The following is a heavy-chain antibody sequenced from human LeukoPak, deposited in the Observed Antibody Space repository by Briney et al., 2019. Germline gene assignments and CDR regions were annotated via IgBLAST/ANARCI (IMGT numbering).Heavy chain of an antibody. D-gene: IGHD3-10*01. CDR2: IYFDGSNK. CDR1: GFTFSTYG. J-gene: IGHJ4*02. CDR3: ATLDYYGSGTYYNAGY. Sequence: GGSLRLSCAAAGFTFSTYGVHWVRQAPGKGLEWVAVIYFDGSNKYYVDSVKGRFTISRDNSKNTVYLQMNSLRAEDTAMYYCATLDYYGSGTYYNAGYWGQGTLVTVSS. V-gene: IGHV3-33*01.